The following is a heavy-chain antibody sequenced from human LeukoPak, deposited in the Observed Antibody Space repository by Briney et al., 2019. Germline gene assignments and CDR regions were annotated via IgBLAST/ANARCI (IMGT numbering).Heavy chain of an antibody. Sequence: SETLSLTCTVSGGSISSYYWSWIRQPAGKGLEWIGRIYTSGSTHYNPSLKSRVTMSVDTSKNQFSLKLSSVTAADTAVYYCASTDYDFWSGYRFDYWGQGTLVTVSS. CDR2: IYTSGST. D-gene: IGHD3-3*01. V-gene: IGHV4-4*07. CDR1: GGSISSYY. CDR3: ASTDYDFWSGYRFDY. J-gene: IGHJ4*02.